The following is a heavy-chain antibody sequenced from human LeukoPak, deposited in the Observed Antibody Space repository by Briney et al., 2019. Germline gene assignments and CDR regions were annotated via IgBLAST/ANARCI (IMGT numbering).Heavy chain of an antibody. Sequence: GGSLRLSCAASGFTFSSYGMHWVRQAPGKGLEWVAVISYDGSNKYYADSVKGRFTISRDNSKNTLYLQMNSLRAEDAAVYYCGRGFSIVPAGIPDYWGLGTLVTVSS. J-gene: IGHJ4*02. CDR1: GFTFSSYG. CDR2: ISYDGSNK. CDR3: GRGFSIVPAGIPDY. V-gene: IGHV3-30*03. D-gene: IGHD2-2*02.